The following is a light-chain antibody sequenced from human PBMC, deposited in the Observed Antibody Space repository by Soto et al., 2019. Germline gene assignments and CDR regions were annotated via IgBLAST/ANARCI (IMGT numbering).Light chain of an antibody. J-gene: IGKJ4*01. CDR1: QSVSSN. Sequence: EIVMTQSPATLSVSPGERATLSCRASQSVSSNLAWYQRKPGQAPRLLIYGASTRATGIPARFSGSGSGTEFTLTISSLQSEDFAVYYCQQYNNWPPHTFGGGTKVEIK. CDR3: QQYNNWPPHT. CDR2: GAS. V-gene: IGKV3-15*01.